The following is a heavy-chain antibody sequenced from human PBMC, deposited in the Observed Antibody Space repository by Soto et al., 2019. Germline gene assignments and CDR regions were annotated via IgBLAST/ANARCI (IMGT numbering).Heavy chain of an antibody. CDR2: ISSSGSTI. Sequence: GGSLRLSCAASGFTFSDYYMSWIRQAPGKGLEWVSYISSSGSTIYYADSVKGRFTISRDNAKNSLYLQMNSLRAEDTAVYYCARDRCSSTSCTYYYGMDVWGQGTTVTVSS. V-gene: IGHV3-11*01. J-gene: IGHJ6*02. D-gene: IGHD2-2*01. CDR3: ARDRCSSTSCTYYYGMDV. CDR1: GFTFSDYY.